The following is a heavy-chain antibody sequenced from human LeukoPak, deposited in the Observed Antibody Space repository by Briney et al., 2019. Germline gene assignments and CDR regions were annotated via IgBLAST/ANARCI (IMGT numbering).Heavy chain of an antibody. D-gene: IGHD1-26*01. CDR2: INSDGSST. Sequence: GGSLRLSCAASGFTFSSYWMHWVRQAPGKGLVWVSRINSDGSSTNYADSVKGRFTISRDNAKNTLYLQMNSLRVEDTAVYYCTRGYSGSYRIDYWGQGTLVTVSS. CDR3: TRGYSGSYRIDY. J-gene: IGHJ4*02. V-gene: IGHV3-74*01. CDR1: GFTFSSYW.